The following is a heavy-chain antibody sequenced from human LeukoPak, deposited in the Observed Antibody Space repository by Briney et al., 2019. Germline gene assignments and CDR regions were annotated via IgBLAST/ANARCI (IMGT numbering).Heavy chain of an antibody. CDR2: IIPIFGTA. D-gene: IGHD2-2*01. J-gene: IGHJ6*03. CDR1: GGTFSSYA. CDR3: ARDSVVVPAAKYYYYMDV. Sequence: SVEVSCKASGGTFSSYAISWVRQAPGQGLEWMGGIIPIFGTANYAQKFQGRVTITADESTSTAYMELSSLRSEDTAVYYCARDSVVVPAAKYYYYMDVWGKGTTVTVSS. V-gene: IGHV1-69*13.